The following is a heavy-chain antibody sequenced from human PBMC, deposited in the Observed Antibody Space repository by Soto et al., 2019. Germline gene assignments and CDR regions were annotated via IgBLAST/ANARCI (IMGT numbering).Heavy chain of an antibody. CDR2: INHSGST. CDR1: GGSFSGYY. Sequence: SETLSLTCAVYGGSFSGYYWSWIRQPRGKGLEWIGEINHSGSTNYNPSLKSRVTISVDTSKNQSSLKLSSVTAADTAVYYCAGVKDIVVVVAASVSERGHNWFDPWGQGTLVTVSS. J-gene: IGHJ5*02. D-gene: IGHD2-15*01. CDR3: AGVKDIVVVVAASVSERGHNWFDP. V-gene: IGHV4-34*01.